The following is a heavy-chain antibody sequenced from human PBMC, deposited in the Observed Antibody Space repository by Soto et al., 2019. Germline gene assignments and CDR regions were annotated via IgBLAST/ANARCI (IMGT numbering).Heavy chain of an antibody. CDR2: TYYRSKWYN. V-gene: IGHV6-1*01. CDR3: ARVWGQQQGQVGGYYYYYGMDV. Sequence: PSQTLSLTCAISGDSASSNSAAWNWIRQSPSRGLEWLGRTYYRSKWYNDYAVSVKSRITINPDTSKNQFSLQLNSVTPEDTAVYYCARVWGQQQGQVGGYYYYYGMDVWGQGTTVTVSS. J-gene: IGHJ6*02. D-gene: IGHD3-16*01. CDR1: GDSASSNSAA.